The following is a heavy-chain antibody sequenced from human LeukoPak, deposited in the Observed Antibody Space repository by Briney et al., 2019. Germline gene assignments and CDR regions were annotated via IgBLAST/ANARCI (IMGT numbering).Heavy chain of an antibody. CDR1: GFTFSSYW. J-gene: IGHJ6*02. Sequence: GGSLRLSCAASGFTFSSYWMSWVRQAPGKGLEWVANIKQDGSEKYYVDSVKGRFTISRDNAKNSLYLQMNSLRAEDTAVYYCARDLIVVVPAAIIYYYYGMDVRGQGTTVTVSS. D-gene: IGHD2-2*02. CDR2: IKQDGSEK. V-gene: IGHV3-7*03. CDR3: ARDLIVVVPAAIIYYYYGMDV.